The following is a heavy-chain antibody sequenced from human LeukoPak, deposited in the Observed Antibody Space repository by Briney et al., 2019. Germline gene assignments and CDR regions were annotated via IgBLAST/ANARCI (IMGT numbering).Heavy chain of an antibody. CDR3: ASYRGVLDY. D-gene: IGHD3-10*01. J-gene: IGHJ4*02. CDR2: IYHSGST. Sequence: SETLSLTCAVSGYSISSGYYWGWIRQPPGKGLEWIGSIYHSGSTYYNPSLKSRVTISVDTSKNQFSLKLSSVTAAHTAVYYCASYRGVLDYWGQGTLVTVSS. V-gene: IGHV4-38-2*01. CDR1: GYSISSGYY.